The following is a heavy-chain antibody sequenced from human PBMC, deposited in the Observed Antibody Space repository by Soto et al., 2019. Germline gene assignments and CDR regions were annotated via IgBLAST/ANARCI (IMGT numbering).Heavy chain of an antibody. D-gene: IGHD3-22*01. CDR2: ISGSGGST. J-gene: IGHJ4*02. CDR1: GFTFSSYA. V-gene: IGHV3-23*01. Sequence: GGYLRISCAASGFTFSSYAMSWVRQAPGKGLEWVSAISGSGGSTYYADSVKGRFTISRDNSKNTLYLQMNSLRAEDTAVYYRAKFPVRVYDSSGYYDYWGQGTLVTVSS. CDR3: AKFPVRVYDSSGYYDY.